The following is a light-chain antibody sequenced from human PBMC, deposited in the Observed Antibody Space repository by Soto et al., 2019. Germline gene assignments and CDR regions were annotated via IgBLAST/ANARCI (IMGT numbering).Light chain of an antibody. CDR2: DAS. CDR1: QGTSTW. Sequence: DIQMTQSPSSVSASVGDRVTITCRASQGTSTWLAWYQQKPGKAPRLLIHDASSLLSGVPSRFSGSGSGTDFNLTISNLQPEDFATYYCQQANSVPPTFGGGTKVEI. CDR3: QQANSVPPT. V-gene: IGKV1D-12*01. J-gene: IGKJ4*01.